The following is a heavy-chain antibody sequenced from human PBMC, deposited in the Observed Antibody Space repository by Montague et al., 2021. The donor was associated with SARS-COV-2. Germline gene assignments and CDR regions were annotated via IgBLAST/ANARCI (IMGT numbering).Heavy chain of an antibody. D-gene: IGHD2-21*01. CDR1: GYSISSSNW. J-gene: IGHJ3*02. CDR3: ARAFVVVIAIDAFDI. CDR2: IYYSGST. V-gene: IGHV4-28*03. Sequence: SETLSLTCAVSGYSISSSNWWGWIRQPPGKGLEWIGYIYYSGSTYYNPSLKSRVTISVDTSKNQFSLKLSSVTAADTAVYYCARAFVVVIAIDAFDIWGQGTMVTVSS.